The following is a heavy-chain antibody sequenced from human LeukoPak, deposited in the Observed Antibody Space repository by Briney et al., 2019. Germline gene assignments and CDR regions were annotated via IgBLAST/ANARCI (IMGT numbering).Heavy chain of an antibody. J-gene: IGHJ4*02. CDR2: INHSGST. V-gene: IGHV4-34*01. Sequence: SETLSLTCAVYGGSFSGYYWSWIRQPPGKGLEWIGEINHSGSTNYNPSLKSRVTISVDTSKNQFSLKLSSVTAADTAVYYCARDQSTIFGVVTLEYFDYWGQGTLVTVSS. CDR3: ARDQSTIFGVVTLEYFDY. CDR1: GGSFSGYY. D-gene: IGHD3-3*01.